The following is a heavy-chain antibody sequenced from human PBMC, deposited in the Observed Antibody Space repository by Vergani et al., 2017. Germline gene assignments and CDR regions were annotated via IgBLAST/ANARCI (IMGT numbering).Heavy chain of an antibody. V-gene: IGHV3-9*02. CDR2: ISWNINSI. CDR1: GFTSAGYA. CDR3: AKDLGTSSGGGWFDP. D-gene: IGHD6-6*01. Sequence: EVQLEESGGGLVLPGRSLRLSCVASGFTSAGYAMHWVRPAPGKGLEWVSGISWNINSIGYADSVKVRFTISRDNAKNSLYLQMNSLRAEDTALYYCAKDLGTSSGGGWFDPWGQGTLVTVSS. J-gene: IGHJ5*02.